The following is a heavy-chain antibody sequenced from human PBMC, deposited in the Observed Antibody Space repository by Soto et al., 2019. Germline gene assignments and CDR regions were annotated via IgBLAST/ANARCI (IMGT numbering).Heavy chain of an antibody. D-gene: IGHD1-7*01. V-gene: IGHV5-51*01. Sequence: HGESLKISCKGSGYSFTSYWIGWVRQMPGKGLEWMGIIYPGDSDTRYSPSFQGQVTISADKSISTAYLQWSSLKASATAMYYCARDLNGTTPPQGGSYYGMDVWGQGTKVTVSS. CDR2: IYPGDSDT. J-gene: IGHJ6*02. CDR3: ARDLNGTTPPQGGSYYGMDV. CDR1: GYSFTSYW.